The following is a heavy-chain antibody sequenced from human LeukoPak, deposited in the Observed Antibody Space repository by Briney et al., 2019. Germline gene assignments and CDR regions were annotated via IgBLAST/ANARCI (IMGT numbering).Heavy chain of an antibody. CDR2: IYTSGST. CDR1: GGSISSGSYY. Sequence: PSETLSLTCTVSGGSISSGSYYWGWIRQPAGKGLEWIGRIYTSGSTNYNPSLKSRVTISVDTSKNQFSLKLSSVTAADTAVYYCARDRGRRITIFGVVDDAFDIWGQGTMVTVSS. V-gene: IGHV4-61*02. CDR3: ARDRGRRITIFGVVDDAFDI. D-gene: IGHD3-3*01. J-gene: IGHJ3*02.